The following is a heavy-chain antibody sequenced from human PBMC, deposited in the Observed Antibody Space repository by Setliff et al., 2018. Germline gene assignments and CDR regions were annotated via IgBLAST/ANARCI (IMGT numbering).Heavy chain of an antibody. V-gene: IGHV4-4*07. CDR2: IYIGGSA. Sequence: SETLSLTCTVSGGSISSYYWSWIRQPAGKGLEWIGHIYIGGSANYNPSLKSRVPMSIDTSKNQFSLKLNSVTAADMAVYYCAREQWLDPPGYYYMDVWAKGTTVTVSS. CDR3: AREQWLDPPGYYYMDV. D-gene: IGHD6-19*01. CDR1: GGSISSYY. J-gene: IGHJ6*03.